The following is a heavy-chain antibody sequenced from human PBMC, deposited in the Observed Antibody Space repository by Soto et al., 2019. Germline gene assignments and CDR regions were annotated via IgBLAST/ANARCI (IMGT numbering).Heavy chain of an antibody. CDR1: GFTFSNAW. J-gene: IGHJ2*01. CDR3: TTDNYYDSSGYSVAYWYFDL. CDR2: IKSKTDGGTT. V-gene: IGHV3-15*07. D-gene: IGHD3-22*01. Sequence: EVQLVESGGGLVKPGGSLRLSCAASGFTFSNAWMNWVRQAPGKGLEWVGRIKSKTDGGTTDYAARVKGRFTISRDDSKNTLYLQMNSLKTEDTAVYYCTTDNYYDSSGYSVAYWYFDLWGRGTLVTVSS.